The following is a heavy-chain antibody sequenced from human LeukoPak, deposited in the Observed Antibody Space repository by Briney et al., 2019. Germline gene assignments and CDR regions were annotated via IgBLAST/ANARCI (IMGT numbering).Heavy chain of an antibody. Sequence: PETLSLTCTVSGGSISSSSYYWGWIRQPPGKGLEWIGSIYYSGSTYYNPSLKSRVTISVDTSKNQFSLKLSSVTAADTAVYYCARSVRGVTHFDYWGQGTLVTVSS. CDR3: ARSVRGVTHFDY. V-gene: IGHV4-39*01. CDR2: IYYSGST. J-gene: IGHJ4*02. CDR1: GGSISSSSYY. D-gene: IGHD3-10*01.